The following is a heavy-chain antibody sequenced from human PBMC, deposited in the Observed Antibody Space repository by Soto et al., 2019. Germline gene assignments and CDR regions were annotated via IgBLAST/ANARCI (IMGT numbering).Heavy chain of an antibody. CDR3: AKDNYYDSSGYHNWFDP. CDR2: IKQDGSKK. D-gene: IGHD3-22*01. V-gene: IGHV3-7*01. J-gene: IGHJ5*02. Sequence: PGGSLRLSCAASGFTFSTYWMNWVRQAPGKGLEWVANIKQDGSKKYYVDSVKGRFTISRDNSKNTLYLQMNSLRAEDTAVYYCAKDNYYDSSGYHNWFDPWGQGTLVTVSS. CDR1: GFTFSTYW.